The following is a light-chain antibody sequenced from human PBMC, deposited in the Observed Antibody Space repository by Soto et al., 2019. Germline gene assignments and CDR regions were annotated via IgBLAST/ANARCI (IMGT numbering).Light chain of an antibody. CDR2: AVT. CDR1: SSDVGGYDQ. CDR3: SSYTGSGTF. Sequence: QSALTQPASVSGSPGQSIAISCTGTSSDVGGYDQVSWYQQHPGKAPKLMIYAVTTRPSGVSNRFSGSKSGNTASLTISGLQAEDEADYYCSSYTGSGTFFCGGTKLTV. V-gene: IGLV2-14*01. J-gene: IGLJ2*01.